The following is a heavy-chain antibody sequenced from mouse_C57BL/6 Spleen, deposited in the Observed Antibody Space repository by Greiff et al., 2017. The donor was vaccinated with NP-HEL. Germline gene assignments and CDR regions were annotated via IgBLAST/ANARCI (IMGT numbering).Heavy chain of an antibody. CDR1: GFTFSDAW. J-gene: IGHJ4*01. D-gene: IGHD1-1*01. V-gene: IGHV6-6*01. CDR2: IRNKANNHAT. CDR3: TLYYYGSRETGAMDY. Sequence: EVQRVESGGGLVQPGGSMKLSCAASGFTFSDAWMDWVRQSPEKGLEWVAEIRNKANNHATYYAESVKGRFTISRDDSKSSVYLQMNSLRAEDTGIYYCTLYYYGSRETGAMDYWGQGTSVTVSS.